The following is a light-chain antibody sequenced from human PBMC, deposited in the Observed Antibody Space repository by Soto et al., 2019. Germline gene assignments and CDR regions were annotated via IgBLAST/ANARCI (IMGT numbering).Light chain of an antibody. CDR2: AAS. CDR1: QTIRTS. CDR3: QQTYATPPT. Sequence: DIQMTQSPSSLSASVGDRVILTCRASQTIRTSLNWYQQKPGKAPKLLIYAASTLHSGVPSRFSGSGSGTDFTLSISNLQPEDFATYFCQQTYATPPTFGHGTKVDNK. V-gene: IGKV1-39*01. J-gene: IGKJ1*01.